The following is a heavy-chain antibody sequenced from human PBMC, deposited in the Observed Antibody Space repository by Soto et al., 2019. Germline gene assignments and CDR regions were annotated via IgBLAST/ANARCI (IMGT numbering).Heavy chain of an antibody. CDR1: GFPFDQND. V-gene: IGHV3-23*01. CDR2: ISDSGATT. CDR3: AKEDTISGSLDY. Sequence: GVSLRLSCAASGFPFDQNDMSWVRRAPGKGLEWVSGISDSGATTYYADSVRSRFTTSRDNSKNTLYLQMKSLRAEDSASYYCAKEDTISGSLDYWGQGALVTVSS. D-gene: IGHD6-19*01. J-gene: IGHJ4*02.